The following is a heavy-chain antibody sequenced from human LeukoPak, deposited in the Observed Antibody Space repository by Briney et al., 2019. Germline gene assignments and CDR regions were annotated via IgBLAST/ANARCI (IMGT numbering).Heavy chain of an antibody. D-gene: IGHD3-22*01. CDR1: GFTFSSYD. CDR2: ISGCGGST. CDR3: SKARDGDYWY. J-gene: IGHJ4*02. Sequence: GGSLRLSCTASGFTFSSYDMSWVRQAPGKGLEWVSAISGCGGSTYYADSVKSRFTISRDNSKNTRDRQMNGLRAEGTAVYYCSKARDGDYWYWGQGTLVTVSS. V-gene: IGHV3-23*01.